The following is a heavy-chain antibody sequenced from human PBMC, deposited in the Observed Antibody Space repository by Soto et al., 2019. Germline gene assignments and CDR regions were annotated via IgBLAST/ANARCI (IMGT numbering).Heavy chain of an antibody. CDR2: IHSDGSS. CDR1: GVSITGSY. D-gene: IGHD3-10*01. CDR3: ARLFTVTTDYYFGMDV. V-gene: IGHV4-4*07. Sequence: VQLRESGPGLVKPSETLSLSCIVSGVSITGSYWSWVRQPAGKRLERIGRIHSDGSSNYNPSLNGRLTMSLDRSKNQFSLNLRSVTAADTAIYFCARLFTVTTDYYFGMDVWGQGTTVTVSS. J-gene: IGHJ6*01.